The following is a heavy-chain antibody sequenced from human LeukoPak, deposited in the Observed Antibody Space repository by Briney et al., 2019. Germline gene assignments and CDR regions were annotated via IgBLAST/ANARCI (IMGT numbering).Heavy chain of an antibody. CDR1: GFTFDDYG. CDR3: ARDVAVASANNWFDP. V-gene: IGHV3-20*04. Sequence: GGSLRLSCAASGFTFDDYGMSWVRQAPGKGLEWVSGINWNGGSTGYADSVKGRFTISRDNAKNSLYLQMNSLRAEDTGLYYCARDVAVASANNWFDPWGKGTLVTVSS. CDR2: INWNGGST. D-gene: IGHD6-19*01. J-gene: IGHJ5*02.